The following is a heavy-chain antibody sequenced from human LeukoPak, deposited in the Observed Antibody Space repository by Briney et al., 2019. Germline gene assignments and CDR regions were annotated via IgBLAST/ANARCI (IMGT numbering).Heavy chain of an antibody. V-gene: IGHV1-69*06. CDR2: IIPIFGTA. Sequence: ASVKVSCKASGGAFSSYAISWVRQAPGQGLEWMGGIIPIFGTANYAQKFQGRVTITADKSTSTAYMELSSLRSEDTAVYYCARDDSSGYWAPGDAFDIWGQGTVVTVSS. J-gene: IGHJ3*02. CDR1: GGAFSSYA. D-gene: IGHD3-22*01. CDR3: ARDDSSGYWAPGDAFDI.